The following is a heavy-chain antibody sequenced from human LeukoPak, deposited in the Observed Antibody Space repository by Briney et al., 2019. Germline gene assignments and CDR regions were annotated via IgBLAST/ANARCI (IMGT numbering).Heavy chain of an antibody. J-gene: IGHJ4*02. Sequence: GGSLRLSCAASGFTFSSRAMHWVRQAPDKGLEWVAVISYDGSDKYYADSVKGRFTISRDNSKNTLYLQMNSLRAEDTAVYYCARGEGYYGSGSSRRFDYWGQGTLVTVSS. CDR1: GFTFSSRA. V-gene: IGHV3-30*14. CDR2: ISYDGSDK. D-gene: IGHD3-10*01. CDR3: ARGEGYYGSGSSRRFDY.